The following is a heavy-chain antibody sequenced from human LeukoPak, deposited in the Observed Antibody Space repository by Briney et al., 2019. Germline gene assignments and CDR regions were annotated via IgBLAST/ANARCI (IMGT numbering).Heavy chain of an antibody. CDR3: ARKFYYYDSSGYYYGSNNWFDP. D-gene: IGHD3-22*01. V-gene: IGHV5-51*01. CDR1: GYSFTSYW. CDR2: IYPGDSDT. Sequence: GESLKISCKGSGYSFTSYWIGWVRQMPGKGLEWMGIIYPGDSDTRYSPSFQGQVTISADKSISTAYLRWSSLKASDTAMYYCARKFYYYDSSGYYYGSNNWFDPWGQGTLVTVSS. J-gene: IGHJ5*02.